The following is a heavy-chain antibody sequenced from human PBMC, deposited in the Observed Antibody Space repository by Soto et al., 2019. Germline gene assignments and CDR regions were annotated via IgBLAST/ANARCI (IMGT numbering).Heavy chain of an antibody. V-gene: IGHV3-33*01. CDR2: IWYDGSNK. D-gene: IGHD6-6*01. CDR3: ARVLEYSSTSRSYYGMYV. CDR1: GFTFSSYG. J-gene: IGHJ6*02. Sequence: PGGSLRLSCAASGFTFSSYGMHWVRQAPGKGLEWEAVIWYDGSNKYYADSVKGRFTISRDNSKNTLYLQMNSLRAEDTAVYYCARVLEYSSTSRSYYGMYVWAQDTTVTISS.